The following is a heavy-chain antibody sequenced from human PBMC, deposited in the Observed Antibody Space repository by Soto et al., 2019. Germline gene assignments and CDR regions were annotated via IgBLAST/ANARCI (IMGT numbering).Heavy chain of an antibody. D-gene: IGHD2-8*01. V-gene: IGHV3-23*01. CDR1: GFTFSTYA. Sequence: GGSLRLSCIASGFTFSTYAMSWVRQAPGKGLEWVSGIHATGSHTYYTDSVKGRFTISRDNSRGTLYLQMNNLRVEDTAVYYCAKERSAVGVPLFNSWGQGTLVTVSS. J-gene: IGHJ5*02. CDR3: AKERSAVGVPLFNS. CDR2: IHATGSHT.